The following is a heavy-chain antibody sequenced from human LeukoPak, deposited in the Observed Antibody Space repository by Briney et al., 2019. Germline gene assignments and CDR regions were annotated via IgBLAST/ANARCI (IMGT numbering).Heavy chain of an antibody. CDR3: ARGGYDSSGYKYYFDN. J-gene: IGHJ4*02. CDR1: GFTFSNYA. V-gene: IGHV3-64*01. D-gene: IGHD3-22*01. CDR2: ITSNGGAT. Sequence: VGSLRVSCAASGFTFSNYAMHWVRQAPGKGLEYVSSITSNGGATYYANSVKGRFTISRDNAKNTVYLQMGSVRAEDMAVYYCARGGYDSSGYKYYFDNWGQGTLVTVSS.